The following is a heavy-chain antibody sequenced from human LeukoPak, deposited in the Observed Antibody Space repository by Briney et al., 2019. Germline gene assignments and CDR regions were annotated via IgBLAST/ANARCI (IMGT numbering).Heavy chain of an antibody. J-gene: IGHJ3*02. Sequence: ASVKASCKASGYTFIGYCMHWVRQAPGQGLEWMGWINPKSGDTNYAQNFQGRVTVTRDTSISTAYIDLSRLRSDDTAIYYCARGRGSSPYDAFDIWGQGTMVTVSS. CDR2: INPKSGDT. CDR1: GYTFIGYC. V-gene: IGHV1-2*02. D-gene: IGHD3-16*01. CDR3: ARGRGSSPYDAFDI.